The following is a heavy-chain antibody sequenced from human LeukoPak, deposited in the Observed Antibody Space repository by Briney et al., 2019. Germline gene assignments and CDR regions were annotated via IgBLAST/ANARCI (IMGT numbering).Heavy chain of an antibody. D-gene: IGHD6-6*01. CDR3: ARKSAARRTSEFDY. CDR1: GYSFTGYY. CDR2: INPNSGGT. V-gene: IGHV1-2*02. Sequence: ASVKVSCKASGYSFTGYYVHWVRQAPGQGLEWMGWINPNSGGTNYAQKFQGRVTMTRDTSISTAYMELRSLGSDDTAVFYCARKSAARRTSEFDYWGQGTPVTVSS. J-gene: IGHJ4*02.